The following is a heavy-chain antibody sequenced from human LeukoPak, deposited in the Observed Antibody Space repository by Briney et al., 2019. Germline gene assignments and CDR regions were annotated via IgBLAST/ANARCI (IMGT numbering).Heavy chain of an antibody. CDR1: GFTFSDYS. D-gene: IGHD5-12*01. CDR2: IKQDGSEK. J-gene: IGHJ5*02. CDR3: ARDDHSGYDSSYWFDP. Sequence: GGSLRLSCAASGFTFSDYSMNWVRQAPGKGLEWVANIKQDGSEKYYVDSVKGRFTISRDNAKNSLYLQMNSLRAEDTAVYYCARDDHSGYDSSYWFDPWGQGTLVTVSS. V-gene: IGHV3-7*01.